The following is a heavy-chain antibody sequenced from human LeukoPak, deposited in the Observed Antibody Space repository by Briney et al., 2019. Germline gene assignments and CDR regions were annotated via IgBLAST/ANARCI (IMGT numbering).Heavy chain of an antibody. CDR1: GYSVSSGYY. CDR3: ARLLAAAGTSWISYYYYYYYMDV. Sequence: SETLSLTCTVSGYSVSSGYYWGWIRQPPGKGLEWIGEINHSGSTNHNPSLKSRVTISVDTSKNQFSLKLSSVTAADTAVYYCARLLAAAGTSWISYYYYYYYMDVWGKGTTVTISS. CDR2: INHSGST. J-gene: IGHJ6*03. V-gene: IGHV4-38-2*02. D-gene: IGHD6-13*01.